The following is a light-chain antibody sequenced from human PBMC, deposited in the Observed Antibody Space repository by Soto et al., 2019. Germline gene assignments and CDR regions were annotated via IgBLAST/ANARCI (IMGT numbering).Light chain of an antibody. Sequence: IVLTQSPATLSLSPGERATLSCRASQSVRSYLAWYQQKPGQGPRLLIYDASNRATGIPARFSGSGSGTDFTLTISSLEPEDFAVYYCQQRSNWPPWTFGQGTKVEIK. J-gene: IGKJ1*01. CDR3: QQRSNWPPWT. V-gene: IGKV3-11*01. CDR2: DAS. CDR1: QSVRSY.